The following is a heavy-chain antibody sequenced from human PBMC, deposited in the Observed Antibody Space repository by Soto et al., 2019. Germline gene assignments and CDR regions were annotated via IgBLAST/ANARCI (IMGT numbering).Heavy chain of an antibody. CDR3: AKDLQGSSGIDY. D-gene: IGHD6-6*01. V-gene: IGHV3-30*18. CDR2: ISYDGSNK. J-gene: IGHJ4*02. CDR1: GFTFSDYG. Sequence: QVQLVESGGGVVQPGRSLRLSCAASGFTFSDYGIHWVRQAPGKGLEWVAVISYDGSNKWYADSVNGRFTISRDNSTNTLYLQMNSLRPEDTAVYYCAKDLQGSSGIDYWGRGTLVTVSS.